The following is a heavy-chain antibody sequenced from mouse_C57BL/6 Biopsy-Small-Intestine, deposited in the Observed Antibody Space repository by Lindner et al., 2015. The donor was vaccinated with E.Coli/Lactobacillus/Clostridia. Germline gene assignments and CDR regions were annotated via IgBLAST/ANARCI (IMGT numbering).Heavy chain of an antibody. CDR3: ARSEGSSGFFDY. J-gene: IGHJ2*01. Sequence: VQLQESGAELVRPGASVKISCTASGYSFTGYYIHWVKQSHGDILDWIGFIYPYNGISSYNQKFKGKATLTVDKSSSTAYMVLRSLTSEDSAVYYCARSEGSSGFFDYWGLGTTLTVSS. D-gene: IGHD3-2*02. CDR2: IYPYNGIS. V-gene: IGHV1-31*01. CDR1: GYSFTGYY.